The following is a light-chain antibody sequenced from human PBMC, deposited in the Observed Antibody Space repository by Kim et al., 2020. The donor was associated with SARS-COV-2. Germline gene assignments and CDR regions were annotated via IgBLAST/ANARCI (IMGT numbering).Light chain of an antibody. CDR1: SSNIRNNY. Sequence: GQNVTISCSGSSSNIRNNYVSWYQQLPGTAPKLLIYDNYDRPSGIPDRFSGSKSGTSATLDITGLQTGDEADYYCGTWDSSLSVVVFGGGTQLTVL. V-gene: IGLV1-51*01. CDR3: GTWDSSLSVVV. J-gene: IGLJ3*02. CDR2: DNY.